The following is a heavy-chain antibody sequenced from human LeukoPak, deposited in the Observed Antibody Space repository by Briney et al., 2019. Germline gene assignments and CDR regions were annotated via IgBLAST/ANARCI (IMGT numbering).Heavy chain of an antibody. D-gene: IGHD3-9*01. CDR2: INPNSGGT. Sequence: GASVKVSCKASGYTFTGYYMHWVRQAPGQGLEWMGWINPNSGGTNYAQKFQGRVTMTRDTSTSTAYMELRSLRSDDTAVYYCARDRALYYDILTGYYPSDAFDIWGQGTMVTVSS. J-gene: IGHJ3*02. V-gene: IGHV1-2*02. CDR3: ARDRALYYDILTGYYPSDAFDI. CDR1: GYTFTGYY.